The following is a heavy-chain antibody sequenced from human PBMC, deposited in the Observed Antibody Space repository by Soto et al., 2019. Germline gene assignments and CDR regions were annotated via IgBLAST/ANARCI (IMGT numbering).Heavy chain of an antibody. J-gene: IGHJ4*02. D-gene: IGHD1-1*01. CDR2: LDPEDGET. V-gene: IGHV1-24*01. CDR1: GYTLNDLS. CDR3: AIRGTRCLESPFDY. Sequence: QVQVVQSGAEVKKPGASVKVSCKVSGYTLNDLSIHWVRQAPGKGLEWMGGLDPEDGETIYAQKCQGRVTMTEDTSRDTAYMELSSLRSEDTAVYYCAIRGTRCLESPFDYWGQGTLVTVSS.